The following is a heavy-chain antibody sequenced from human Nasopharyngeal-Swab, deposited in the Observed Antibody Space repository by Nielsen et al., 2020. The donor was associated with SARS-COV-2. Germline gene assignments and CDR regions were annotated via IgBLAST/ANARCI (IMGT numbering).Heavy chain of an antibody. D-gene: IGHD3-16*02. CDR3: ARERAVYDYVWGSYRPRNHLDY. CDR2: ISAYNGNT. V-gene: IGHV1-18*01. Sequence: ASVKVSCKASGYTFTNYGISWVRQAPGQGLEWMGWISAYNGNTNYAQKFQGRVTMTTDTSTSTAYMGLRSLRSDGTAMYYCARERAVYDYVWGSYRPRNHLDYWGQGTLVTVSS. J-gene: IGHJ4*02. CDR1: GYTFTNYG.